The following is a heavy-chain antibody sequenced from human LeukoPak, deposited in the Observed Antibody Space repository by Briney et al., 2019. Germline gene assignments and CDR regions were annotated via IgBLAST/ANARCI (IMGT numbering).Heavy chain of an antibody. J-gene: IGHJ4*02. CDR3: ARHYDISRYYYSFDY. D-gene: IGHD3-22*01. Sequence: SETLSLTCTVSGGSISSNDYYWGWIRQPPGKGLEWIGSVYYGGSTYYNPSLKRGVTISADASKNQFSLKLTSVTAADTAVYFCARHYDISRYYYSFDYWGQGTLVTVSS. CDR1: GGSISSNDYY. CDR2: VYYGGST. V-gene: IGHV4-39*01.